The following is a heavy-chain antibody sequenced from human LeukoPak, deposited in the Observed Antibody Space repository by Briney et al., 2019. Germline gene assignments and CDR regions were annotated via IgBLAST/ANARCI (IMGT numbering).Heavy chain of an antibody. J-gene: IGHJ5*02. CDR2: IYYSGTT. D-gene: IGHD2-21*01. Sequence: SETLSLSCTVSGGSISSSSYFWGWIRQPPGKGLEWIGTIYYSGTTYFNPSLKSRVTISVDTSKNQFSLKLNSVTAADTAVYYCTKVIRETRFDPWGQGTLVTVSS. CDR3: TKVIRETRFDP. V-gene: IGHV4-39*01. CDR1: GGSISSSSYF.